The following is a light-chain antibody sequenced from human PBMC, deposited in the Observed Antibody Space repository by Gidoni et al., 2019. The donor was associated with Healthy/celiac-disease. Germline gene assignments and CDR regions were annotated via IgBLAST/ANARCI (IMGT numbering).Light chain of an antibody. Sequence: EIVLTHSPATLALSPGERATLSCRASQSVSSYLAWYPQKPGQAPRLLISDASNRATGIPARFSGSGSGTEFTLTISSLEPEDFAVYYCQQRSNWPPGFTFXPXTKVDIK. J-gene: IGKJ3*01. CDR2: DAS. CDR1: QSVSSY. CDR3: QQRSNWPPGFT. V-gene: IGKV3-11*01.